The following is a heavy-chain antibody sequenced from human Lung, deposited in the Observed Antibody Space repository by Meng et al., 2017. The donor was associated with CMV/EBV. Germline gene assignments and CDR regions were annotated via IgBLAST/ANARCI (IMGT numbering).Heavy chain of an antibody. J-gene: IGHJ3*02. Sequence: SVKVSCKASGGTFSSYAISWVRQAPGQGLEWMGGIIPIFGTANYAQKFQGRVTITTDESTSTAYMELSSLRSEDTAVYYCARGSRSGELLTFQFAFDIWGQGTMVXVSS. D-gene: IGHD2-15*01. V-gene: IGHV1-69*05. CDR3: ARGSRSGELLTFQFAFDI. CDR1: GGTFSSYA. CDR2: IIPIFGTA.